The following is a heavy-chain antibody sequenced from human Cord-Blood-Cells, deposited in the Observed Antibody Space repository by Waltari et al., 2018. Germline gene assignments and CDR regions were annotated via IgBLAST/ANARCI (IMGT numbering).Heavy chain of an antibody. CDR3: ATVDGGWFRESFPYYGMDV. J-gene: IGHJ6*02. CDR1: GYTLIALY. Sequence: QVQLVQSGAEVTKPGASVKVSGKVSGYTLIALYMPWVGPAPANGVEWMGGFVPEDGETIYAQKFQGRVTMTEDTSTDTAYMELSSLRSEDTAVYYCATVDGGWFRESFPYYGMDVWGQGTTVTVAS. V-gene: IGHV1-24*01. D-gene: IGHD3-10*01. CDR2: FVPEDGET.